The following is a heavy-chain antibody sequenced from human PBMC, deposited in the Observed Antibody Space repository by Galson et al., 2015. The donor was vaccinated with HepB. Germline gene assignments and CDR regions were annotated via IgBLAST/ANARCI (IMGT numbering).Heavy chain of an antibody. D-gene: IGHD3-3*01. CDR2: IYYSGRT. J-gene: IGHJ5*02. V-gene: IGHV4-39*07. Sequence: SETLSLTCTVSGGSISSSGYYWGWIRQPPGKGLEWIGSIYYSGRTYYNPSLKSRVTKSADTSKNQFSLKLSSVTAADTAVYYCARVSLFRAGFDPWGQGTLVTVSS. CDR1: GGSISSSGYY. CDR3: ARVSLFRAGFDP.